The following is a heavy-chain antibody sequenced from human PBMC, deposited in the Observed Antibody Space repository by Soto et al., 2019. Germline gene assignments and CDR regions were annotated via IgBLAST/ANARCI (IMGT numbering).Heavy chain of an antibody. D-gene: IGHD2-2*01. CDR2: ISDNGGIT. J-gene: IGHJ4*02. Sequence: EVQLLESGGGLVQPGGSLRLSCVASGFTFSNYAMSWVRQAPGKGLEWVSGISDNGGITNYADSLKGRFSISRDNSKNTLYLQLNSLRAEDTAVYYCAKDYRSCSSTSCLRYYFDHWDQGTLVTVSS. CDR1: GFTFSNYA. CDR3: AKDYRSCSSTSCLRYYFDH. V-gene: IGHV3-23*01.